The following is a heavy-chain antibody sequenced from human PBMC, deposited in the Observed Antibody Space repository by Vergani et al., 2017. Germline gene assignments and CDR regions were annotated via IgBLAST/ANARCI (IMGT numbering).Heavy chain of an antibody. D-gene: IGHD1-26*01. Sequence: QVQLHESGPGLVKPSETLSLICSVSGVSMQSGSFYWTWIRQPAGKGLEWMGRIYSSGSTSYNPSIKSRITMSLDTSKNQFSLSLSSVTAADTAVYYCARGTFLHAFDNWGQGTVVTVSS. CDR3: ARGTFLHAFDN. CDR1: GVSMQSGSFY. CDR2: IYSSGST. J-gene: IGHJ3*02. V-gene: IGHV4-61*02.